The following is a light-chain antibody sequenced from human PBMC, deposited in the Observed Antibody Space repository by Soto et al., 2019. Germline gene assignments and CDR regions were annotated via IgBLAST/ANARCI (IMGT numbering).Light chain of an antibody. Sequence: EIVMTQSPATLSVSPGERATLSCRASQSVSSNLAWYQQKPGQAPRLLIYGASTRATGIPARFSGSGSGTEFTLTLSSLQSEDFAVSYCQQYNNWPRTWTFGQGTKVEIK. CDR3: QQYNNWPRTWT. CDR1: QSVSSN. J-gene: IGKJ1*01. CDR2: GAS. V-gene: IGKV3-15*01.